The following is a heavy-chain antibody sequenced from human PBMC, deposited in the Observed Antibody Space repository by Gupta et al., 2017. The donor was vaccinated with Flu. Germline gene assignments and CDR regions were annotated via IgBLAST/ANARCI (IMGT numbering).Heavy chain of an antibody. V-gene: IGHV7-4-1*01. J-gene: IGHJ4*02. Sequence: SCKASAYTFNSHGMTWLRQAPGQGLEWMGWIHTDTGNPTYAQGFVGRFVFSLDTSVSTAYLEIHSLKTEDTAIYYCAREPLRRDYWGQGTPVIVSS. CDR3: AREPLRRDY. D-gene: IGHD4-17*01. CDR2: IHTDTGNP. CDR1: AYTFNSHG.